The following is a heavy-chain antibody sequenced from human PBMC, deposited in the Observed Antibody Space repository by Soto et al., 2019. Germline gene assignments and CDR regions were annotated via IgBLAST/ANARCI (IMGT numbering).Heavy chain of an antibody. CDR3: AKVTDCSGGSCYPVDYYGMDV. Sequence: VQLLESGGGLVQPGGSLRLSCAASGFTFSSYAMSWVRQAPGKGLEWVSAISGSGGSTYYADSVKGRFTISRDNSKNTLYLQLNRLRAEDTAVYYCAKVTDCSGGSCYPVDYYGMDVWGQGTTVTVSS. V-gene: IGHV3-23*01. CDR1: GFTFSSYA. J-gene: IGHJ6*02. D-gene: IGHD2-15*01. CDR2: ISGSGGST.